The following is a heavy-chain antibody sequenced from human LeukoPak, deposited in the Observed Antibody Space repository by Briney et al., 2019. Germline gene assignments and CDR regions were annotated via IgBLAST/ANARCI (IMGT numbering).Heavy chain of an antibody. CDR2: IYYSGST. V-gene: IGHV4-31*03. D-gene: IGHD2-21*02. J-gene: IGHJ5*02. CDR1: GGSISSGGYY. Sequence: SETLSLTCTVSGGSISSGGYYWSWIRQHPGKGLEWIGYIYYSGSTYYNPSLKSRVTISVDTSKTQFSLKLSSVTAADTAVYYCARGLLFSWFDPWGQGTLVTVSS. CDR3: ARGLLFSWFDP.